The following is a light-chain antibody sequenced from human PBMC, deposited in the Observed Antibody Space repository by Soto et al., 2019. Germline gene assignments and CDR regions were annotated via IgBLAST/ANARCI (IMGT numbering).Light chain of an antibody. CDR2: DAS. Sequence: EIVLTQSPATLTLSPGESPTLSCRATRSVSSYLAWYQQKPGQAPRLLIYDASSRPTDIPARFSGRGSGTDFTLTTRSLEPEDVPLYYCQQGSNAPITVGQGIR. V-gene: IGKV3-11*01. J-gene: IGKJ5*01. CDR1: RSVSSY. CDR3: QQGSNAPIT.